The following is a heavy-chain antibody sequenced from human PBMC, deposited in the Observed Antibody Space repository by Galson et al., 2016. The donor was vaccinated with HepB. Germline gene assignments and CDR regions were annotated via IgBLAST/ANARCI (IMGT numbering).Heavy chain of an antibody. V-gene: IGHV3-21*01. J-gene: IGHJ4*02. CDR3: AGERGYNYGHPNLDC. D-gene: IGHD5-18*01. CDR2: ISTTSSYI. CDR1: GFTFSSYS. Sequence: SLRLSCAASGFTFSSYSMNWVRQAPGKGLEWVSSISTTSSYIYYADSVKGRFTISRDNARDSLFLQMNSLRVEDTAVYYCAGERGYNYGHPNLDCWGQGTLVTVSS.